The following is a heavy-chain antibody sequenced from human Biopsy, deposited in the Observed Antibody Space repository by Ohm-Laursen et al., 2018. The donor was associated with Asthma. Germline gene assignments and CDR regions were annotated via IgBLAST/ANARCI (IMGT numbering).Heavy chain of an antibody. CDR2: ILTKFDIT. V-gene: IGHV1-69*04. J-gene: IGHJ4*02. Sequence: SVKVSCKASGGSFSNFAFSWVRQAPGHGLEWMGTILTKFDITSYAEKFQGRVTITADKSTSTTYMELSRLRSEDTAVYYCARSYDTDSYPVLVLHYWGQGTLVTVSS. CDR1: GGSFSNFA. D-gene: IGHD3-22*01. CDR3: ARSYDTDSYPVLVLHY.